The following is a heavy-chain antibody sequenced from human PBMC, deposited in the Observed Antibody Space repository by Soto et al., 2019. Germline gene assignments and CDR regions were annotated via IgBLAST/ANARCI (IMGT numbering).Heavy chain of an antibody. V-gene: IGHV5-51*01. D-gene: IGHD3-22*01. CDR1: GYSFTSYW. CDR2: IYPGDSDT. J-gene: IGHJ4*02. Sequence: PVESLKISCKGSGYSFTSYWIGWVRQMPGKGLEWMGIIYPGDSDTRYSPSFQGQVTISADKSISTAYLQWSSLKASDTAMYYCARHKDDSSGYYRAHTIDYWGQGTLVTVSS. CDR3: ARHKDDSSGYYRAHTIDY.